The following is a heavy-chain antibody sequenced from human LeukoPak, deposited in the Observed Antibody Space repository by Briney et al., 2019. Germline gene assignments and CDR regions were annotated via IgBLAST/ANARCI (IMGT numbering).Heavy chain of an antibody. CDR1: GFTFSSYA. CDR2: ISSSSSAI. J-gene: IGHJ4*02. V-gene: IGHV3-48*01. D-gene: IGHD2-2*01. CDR3: ARSPTSWYFDY. Sequence: GGSLRLSCAASGFTFSSYAMHWVRQAPGKGLEWVSYISSSSSAIFYADSVEGRFTISRDNSKNTLYLQMNSLRPEDTSVYYCARSPTSWYFDYWGQGTLVTVSS.